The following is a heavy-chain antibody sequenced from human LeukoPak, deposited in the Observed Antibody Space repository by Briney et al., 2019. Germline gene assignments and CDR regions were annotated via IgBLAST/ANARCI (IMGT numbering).Heavy chain of an antibody. J-gene: IGHJ4*02. CDR2: ISSRSGST. Sequence: PGGSLRLSCAASGFTFSDYYMSWVRQAPGQGLEWISYISSRSGSTNYADSVKGRFTISRDNAKSSLCLQMDSLRAEDTAVYYCATSGDGGYDSDYWGQGTLVTVSS. V-gene: IGHV3-11*03. CDR3: ATSGDGGYDSDY. D-gene: IGHD5-12*01. CDR1: GFTFSDYY.